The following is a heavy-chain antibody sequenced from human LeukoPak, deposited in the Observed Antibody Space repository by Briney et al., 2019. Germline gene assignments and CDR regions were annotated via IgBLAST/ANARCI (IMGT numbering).Heavy chain of an antibody. D-gene: IGHD4-17*01. V-gene: IGHV3-53*01. J-gene: IGHJ6*02. CDR1: GGSFSGYY. CDR2: IYSGGST. Sequence: PSETLSLTCAVYGGSFSGYYWSWIRQPPGKGLEWVSVIYSGGSTYYADSVKGRFTISRDNSKNTLYLQMNSLRAEDTAVYYCARFGYGDYGGYYYYGMDVWGQGTTVTVSS. CDR3: ARFGYGDYGGYYYYGMDV.